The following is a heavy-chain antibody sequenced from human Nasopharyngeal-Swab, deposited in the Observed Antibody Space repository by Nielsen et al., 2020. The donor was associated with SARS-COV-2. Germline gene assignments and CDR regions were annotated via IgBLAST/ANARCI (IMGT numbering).Heavy chain of an antibody. D-gene: IGHD3-16*01. Sequence: PGKGLEWIGEINHSGSTNYNPSLKSRVTISVDTSKNQFSLKLSSVTAADTAVYYCARRTGGRGFDYWGQGTLVTVSS. CDR3: ARRTGGRGFDY. V-gene: IGHV4-34*01. J-gene: IGHJ4*02. CDR2: INHSGST.